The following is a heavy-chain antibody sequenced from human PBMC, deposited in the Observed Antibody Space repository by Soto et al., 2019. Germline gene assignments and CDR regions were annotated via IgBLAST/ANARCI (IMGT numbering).Heavy chain of an antibody. J-gene: IGHJ5*02. V-gene: IGHV4-30-4*01. CDR1: GDSISSNNNH. CDR2: ISYSGTT. D-gene: IGHD5-18*01. CDR3: ARGRGYSYGLDP. Sequence: SETLSLTCTVSGDSISSNNNHWSWIRQPPGEGLEWIGFISYSGTTSYSPSLKSRVAISLDTSKNQFSLSLSSVTAADTAVYYCARGRGYSYGLDPWGQGTLVTVSS.